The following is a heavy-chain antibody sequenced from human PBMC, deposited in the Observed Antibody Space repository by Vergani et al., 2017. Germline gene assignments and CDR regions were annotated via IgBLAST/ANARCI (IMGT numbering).Heavy chain of an antibody. V-gene: IGHV4-4*03. D-gene: IGHD4-17*01. CDR2: IYHSGST. J-gene: IGHJ5*02. Sequence: QVQLQESGPGLVKPPGTLSLTCAVSGGSISSSNWWSWVRQPPGKGLEWIGEIYHSGSTNYNPSLKSRVTISVDTSKNQFSLKVSSVTAADTAVYYCARDPFLMTTVTTYYFDPWGQGTLVTVSS. CDR1: GGSISSSNW. CDR3: ARDPFLMTTVTTYYFDP.